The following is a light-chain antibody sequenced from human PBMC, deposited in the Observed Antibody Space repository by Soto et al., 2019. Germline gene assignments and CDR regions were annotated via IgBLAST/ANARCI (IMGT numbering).Light chain of an antibody. CDR1: QSISNS. Sequence: EIMFTQSPATLSLSPGERATLSCRASQSISNSLAWYQQQPGQAPRLLIYDASNRATGIPARFSGSGSGTDFTLTISSLEPEDFAVYYCQQRSNWLSITFGQGTRLEIK. CDR2: DAS. CDR3: QQRSNWLSIT. J-gene: IGKJ5*01. V-gene: IGKV3-11*01.